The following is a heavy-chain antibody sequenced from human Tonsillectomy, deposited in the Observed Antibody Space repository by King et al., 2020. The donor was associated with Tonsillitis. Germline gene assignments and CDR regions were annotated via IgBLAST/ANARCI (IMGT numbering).Heavy chain of an antibody. CDR1: GFSVSYNY. CDR2: IYSAGTT. V-gene: IGHV3-53*02. D-gene: IGHD2-15*01. Sequence: VQLVETGGGLIQPGGSLRLSCVVSGFSVSYNYMSWVRQAPGKGLEWVSLIYSAGTTSYADSVKGRFTPSKDNSKNTLYLQMNTLRADDTAMYYCASHYCSGGSCYIDSWGQGALVTVSS. J-gene: IGHJ4*02. CDR3: ASHYCSGGSCYIDS.